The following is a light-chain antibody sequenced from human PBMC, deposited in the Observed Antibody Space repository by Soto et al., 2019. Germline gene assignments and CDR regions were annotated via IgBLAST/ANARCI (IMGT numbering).Light chain of an antibody. Sequence: DIQMTQAPSTLSASVGDGLTITCRASQSISNRLAWYQQRPGQXHKXXIYDASTLDSGAPSRFSGSGSGTAGTISISSLQPDDFETYYCQQYNIYPWTFGQGTKVDIK. CDR2: DAS. J-gene: IGKJ1*01. V-gene: IGKV1-5*01. CDR1: QSISNR. CDR3: QQYNIYPWT.